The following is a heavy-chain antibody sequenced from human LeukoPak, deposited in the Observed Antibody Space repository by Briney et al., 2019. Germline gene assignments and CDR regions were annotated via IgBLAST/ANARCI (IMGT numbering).Heavy chain of an antibody. CDR2: ISAYNGNT. D-gene: IGHD6-19*01. CDR3: ARGTRKHSSGWYADY. CDR1: GYTFTSYG. V-gene: IGHV1-18*04. J-gene: IGHJ4*02. Sequence: GASVKVSCKASGYTFTSYGISWVRQAPGQGLEWMGWISAYNGNTNYAQKLQGRVTMTTDTSTSTAYMELRSLRSDDTAVYYCARGTRKHSSGWYADYWGQGTLVTVSS.